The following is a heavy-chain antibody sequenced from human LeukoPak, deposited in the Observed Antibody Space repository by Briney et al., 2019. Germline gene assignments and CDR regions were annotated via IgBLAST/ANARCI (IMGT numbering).Heavy chain of an antibody. CDR1: GFTFSDYY. CDR2: ISSSGSTI. CDR3: AREGYSSGWPEKYFQH. J-gene: IGHJ1*01. V-gene: IGHV3-11*01. D-gene: IGHD6-19*01. Sequence: PGGSLRLSCAASGFTFSDYYMSWIRQAPGKGLEWVSYISSSGSTIYYADSVKGRFTISRDNAKNSLYLQMNSLRAEDMAVYYCAREGYSSGWPEKYFQHWGQGTLVTVSS.